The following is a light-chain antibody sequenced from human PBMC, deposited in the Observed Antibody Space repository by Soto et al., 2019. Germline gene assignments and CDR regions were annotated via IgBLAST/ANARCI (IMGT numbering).Light chain of an antibody. Sequence: EVVMSQSPATPSVSPRERATLSCRASQSVSTNLAWYQQKPGQAPRLLIYDASTRATGFPGRFSGGGSGTEFTLTISSLQSEDFAVYYCQQYNDWPRTFGQGTKVDI. CDR2: DAS. V-gene: IGKV3-15*01. J-gene: IGKJ1*01. CDR1: QSVSTN. CDR3: QQYNDWPRT.